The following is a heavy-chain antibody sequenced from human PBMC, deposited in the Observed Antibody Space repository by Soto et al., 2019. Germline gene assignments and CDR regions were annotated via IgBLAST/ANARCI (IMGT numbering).Heavy chain of an antibody. D-gene: IGHD6-19*01. CDR2: ISSSSSTI. CDR3: ARSSQWLVGGLDY. CDR1: GFTFSSYT. J-gene: IGHJ4*02. Sequence: EVPLVESGGGLVQPGGSLRLSCAASGFTFSSYTMNWVRQAPGKGLEWVSYISSSSSTIYYADSVKGRFTISRDNAKYSLYLQMHSLRAADTGVYYCARSSQWLVGGLDYWGQGTLVTVSS. V-gene: IGHV3-48*01.